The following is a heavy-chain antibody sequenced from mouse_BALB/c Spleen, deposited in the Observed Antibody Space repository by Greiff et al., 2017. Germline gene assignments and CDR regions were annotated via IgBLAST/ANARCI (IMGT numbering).Heavy chain of an antibody. CDR2: IWSGGST. V-gene: IGHV2-2*02. J-gene: IGHJ4*01. D-gene: IGHD2-4*01. CDR1: GFSLTSYG. CDR3: ASYYDYYYYAMDY. Sequence: VQLQQSGPGLVQPSQSLSITCTASGFSLTSYGVHWVRQSPGKGLEWLGVIWSGGSTDYNAAFISRLSISKDNSKSQVFFKMNSLQANDTAIYYCASYYDYYYYAMDYWGQGTSVTVSS.